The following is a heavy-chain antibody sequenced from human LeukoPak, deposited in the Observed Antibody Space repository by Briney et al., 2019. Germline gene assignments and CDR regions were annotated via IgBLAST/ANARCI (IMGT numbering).Heavy chain of an antibody. J-gene: IGHJ4*02. CDR1: GGSISSSSYY. D-gene: IGHD3-22*01. Sequence: PSETLSLTCTVSGGSISSSSYYWGWIRQPPGKGLEWIGYIYYSGSTNYNPSLKSRVTISVDKSKNQFSLKLSSVTAADTAVYYCAREARDYYDSSGYYYFDYWGQGTLVTVSS. V-gene: IGHV4-61*05. CDR2: IYYSGST. CDR3: AREARDYYDSSGYYYFDY.